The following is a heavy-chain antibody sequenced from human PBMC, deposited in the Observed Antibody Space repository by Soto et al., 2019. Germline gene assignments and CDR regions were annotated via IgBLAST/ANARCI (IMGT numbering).Heavy chain of an antibody. CDR3: ASRLLAS. CDR1: GGSFSGYY. D-gene: IGHD3-3*01. J-gene: IGHJ6*04. Sequence: SETLSLTCAVYGGSFSGYYWSWIRQPPGKGLEWIGEINHSGSTNYNPSLKSRVTISVDTSKNQFSLKLSSVTAADTAVYYRASRLLASWGKGTTVTVSS. V-gene: IGHV4-34*01. CDR2: INHSGST.